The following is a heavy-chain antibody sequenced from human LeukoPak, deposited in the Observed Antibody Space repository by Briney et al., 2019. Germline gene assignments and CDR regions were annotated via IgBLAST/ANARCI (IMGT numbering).Heavy chain of an antibody. D-gene: IGHD3-10*01. J-gene: IGHJ5*02. CDR3: ARHAGLLWFWELYCFDL. CDR1: GGSISSYY. Sequence: PSETLSLTCTVSGGSISSYYWSWVPQPPGKGLEWSGYIYYSGSTNYNPSLKSRVTISVDTSKRQLSLKLSSVTAADTAVYYCARHAGLLWFWELYCFDLWGQGTLVSVSS. V-gene: IGHV4-59*08. CDR2: IYYSGST.